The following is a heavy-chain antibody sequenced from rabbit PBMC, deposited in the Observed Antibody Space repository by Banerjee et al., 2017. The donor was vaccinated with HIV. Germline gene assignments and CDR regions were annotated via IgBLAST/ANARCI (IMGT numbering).Heavy chain of an antibody. CDR1: GFSFSNGYV. Sequence: QEQLEEAGGDLVKPEGSLTLTCTASGFSFSNGYVMCWVRQAPGKGLEWIGCIGTGSGSTCYASWVNGRFPISSHNAQNTLYLQLNSLTAADTATYFCVRGGIATMTMVTFNLWGQGTLVTVS. CDR3: VRGGIATMTMVTFNL. V-gene: IGHV1S45*01. CDR2: IGTGSGST. D-gene: IGHD2-1*01. J-gene: IGHJ4*01.